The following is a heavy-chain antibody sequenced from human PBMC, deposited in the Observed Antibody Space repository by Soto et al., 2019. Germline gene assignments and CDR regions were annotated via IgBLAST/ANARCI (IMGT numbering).Heavy chain of an antibody. V-gene: IGHV1-3*01. CDR1: GYTFTGYY. D-gene: IGHD1-7*01. Sequence: ASVKVSCTASGYTFTGYYMHWVRQAPGQRLEWMGWINPNNGNTNYSQKFQGRVTITRDTSASTAYMELSSLRSEDTAVYYCAREAPNWNYDYWGQGTLVTVSS. CDR2: INPNNGNT. J-gene: IGHJ4*02. CDR3: AREAPNWNYDY.